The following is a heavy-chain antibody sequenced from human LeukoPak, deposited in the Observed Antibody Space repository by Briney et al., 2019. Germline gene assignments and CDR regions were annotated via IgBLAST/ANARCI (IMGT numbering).Heavy chain of an antibody. CDR3: AKFYGVLREVDY. D-gene: IGHD4-17*01. V-gene: IGHV3-23*01. Sequence: GGSLRLSYAASGFTFSSYGMSWVRQAPGKGLEWVSAISGSGGSTYYADSVKGRFTISRDNSKNTLYLQMNSLRAEDTAVYYCAKFYGVLREVDYWGQGTLATVSS. J-gene: IGHJ4*02. CDR2: ISGSGGST. CDR1: GFTFSSYG.